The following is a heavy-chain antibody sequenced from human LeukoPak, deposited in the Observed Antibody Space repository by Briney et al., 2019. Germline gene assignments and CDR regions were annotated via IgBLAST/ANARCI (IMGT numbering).Heavy chain of an antibody. CDR1: RFAFHNYA. V-gene: IGHV3-23*01. CDR2: ISVDGGDI. J-gene: IGHJ5*02. D-gene: IGHD3-10*01. CDR3: AKREVRGDPRWFDP. Sequence: PGGSLRLSCAASRFAFHNYAMTWIRQAPERGLEWVSSISVDGGDIKYTDSAKGRFTISRDNSKGTLYLQMNSLRAEDTAVYYCAKREVRGDPRWFDPWGQGTLVTVSS.